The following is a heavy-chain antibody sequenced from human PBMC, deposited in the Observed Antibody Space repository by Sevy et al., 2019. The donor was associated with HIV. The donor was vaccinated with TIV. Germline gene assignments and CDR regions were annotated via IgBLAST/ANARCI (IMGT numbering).Heavy chain of an antibody. J-gene: IGHJ4*02. CDR3: ARTAGKRAIFGGFYY. D-gene: IGHD3-3*01. Sequence: GGSLRLSCAASGFTFSSYSMNWVRQAPGKGLEWVSSISSSSSYIYYADSVKGRFTISRDNAKNSLYLQMNSLRAEDTAVYYCARTAGKRAIFGGFYYWGQGTLVTVSS. V-gene: IGHV3-21*01. CDR1: GFTFSSYS. CDR2: ISSSSSYI.